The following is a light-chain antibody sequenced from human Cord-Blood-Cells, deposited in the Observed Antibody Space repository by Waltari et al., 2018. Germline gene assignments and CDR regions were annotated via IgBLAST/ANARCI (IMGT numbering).Light chain of an antibody. V-gene: IGLV3-25*03. J-gene: IGLJ3*02. CDR1: ALPKKY. CDR3: QSADSSGTWV. Sequence: SYELTPPPSVSVSPGQTARITCAGDALPKKYAYWYQQKPGQAPVLVIYKDSERPSGIPERFSGSSSGTTVTLTISGVQAEDEADYYCQSADSSGTWVFGGGTKLTVL. CDR2: KDS.